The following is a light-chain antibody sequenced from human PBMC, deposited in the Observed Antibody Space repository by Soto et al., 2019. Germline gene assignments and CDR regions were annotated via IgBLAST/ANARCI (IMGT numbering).Light chain of an antibody. J-gene: IGKJ1*01. V-gene: IGKV3-11*01. CDR2: DAS. Sequence: ETVLTQSPATLSLSPGERATLSCKASQSVSSYLAWYQQKPGQAPRLLIYDASNRATGIPARFSGSGSGTDFTLTISSLEPEDFAVYYCQQRSNWPRTFGQGTKLEIK. CDR1: QSVSSY. CDR3: QQRSNWPRT.